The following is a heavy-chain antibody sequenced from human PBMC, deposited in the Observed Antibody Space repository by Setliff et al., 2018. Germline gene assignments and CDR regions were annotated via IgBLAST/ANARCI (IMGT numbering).Heavy chain of an antibody. D-gene: IGHD2-2*01. CDR2: ISPYTGKT. CDR1: GYTFIDYG. V-gene: IGHV1-18*01. J-gene: IGHJ4*02. Sequence: ASVKGSCKASGYTFIDYGVSWVRQAPGQGLEWVGWISPYTGKTYLAPKFQDRVTLTADTSTTTAYLQLTNLRSDDTAIYFCSRLVRFCTRTSCQGLSGDEYWGQGALVTVSS. CDR3: SRLVRFCTRTSCQGLSGDEY.